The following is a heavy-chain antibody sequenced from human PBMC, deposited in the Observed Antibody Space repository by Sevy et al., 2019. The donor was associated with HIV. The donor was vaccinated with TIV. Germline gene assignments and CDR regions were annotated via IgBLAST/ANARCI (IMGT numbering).Heavy chain of an antibody. CDR2: TSYDGSHK. Sequence: GGSLRLSCTVSGFIFSNFAMHWVRQAPGKGLESVAVTSYDGSHKYYADSVKGRFTVSRDNSRNILSLEMNSLRRDDTAVYYCARGENDDEFFQYWGQGTLVTVSS. V-gene: IGHV3-30*04. D-gene: IGHD1-26*01. CDR1: GFIFSNFA. CDR3: ARGENDDEFFQY. J-gene: IGHJ1*01.